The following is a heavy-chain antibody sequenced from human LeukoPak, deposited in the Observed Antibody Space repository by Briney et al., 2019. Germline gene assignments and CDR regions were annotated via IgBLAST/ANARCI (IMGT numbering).Heavy chain of an antibody. V-gene: IGHV2-5*02. CDR2: IYWDDTK. Sequence: SGPTLVNPTQTLTLTCTFSGFSLSTSGVGVGWIRQPPGKALEWLALIYWDDTKRYSPSLKSRLTITKDTSKNQVVLTLTNVDPVDAATYYCARYLYGDSTSYFDSWGQGALVIVSS. CDR1: GFSLSTSGVG. CDR3: ARYLYGDSTSYFDS. J-gene: IGHJ4*02. D-gene: IGHD4-17*01.